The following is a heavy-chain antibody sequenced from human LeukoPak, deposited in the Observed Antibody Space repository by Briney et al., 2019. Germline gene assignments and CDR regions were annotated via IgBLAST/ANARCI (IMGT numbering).Heavy chain of an antibody. J-gene: IGHJ4*02. CDR3: ARDTRSSSWYGGIDY. CDR2: INHSGST. CDR1: GGSLSGYY. D-gene: IGHD6-13*01. Sequence: PSETLSLTCAVYGGSLSGYYWSWIRQPPGKGLEWIGEINHSGSTNYNPSLKSRVTISVDTSKNQFSLKLSSVTAADTAVYYCARDTRSSSWYGGIDYWGQGTLVTVSS. V-gene: IGHV4-34*01.